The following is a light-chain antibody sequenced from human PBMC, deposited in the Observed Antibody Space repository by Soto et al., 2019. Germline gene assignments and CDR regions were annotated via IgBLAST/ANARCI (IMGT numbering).Light chain of an antibody. Sequence: IQLTQSPSSLSASVGDSVTITCRASQDITSYLAWYQQKPGKAPKLLIYAASSLQSGVPSRFSGSGSGTDFTLTISWLQSEDFATYYCQHYYNYPRTFGQGTKVDIK. CDR3: QHYYNYPRT. J-gene: IGKJ1*01. CDR1: QDITSY. CDR2: AAS. V-gene: IGKV1-9*01.